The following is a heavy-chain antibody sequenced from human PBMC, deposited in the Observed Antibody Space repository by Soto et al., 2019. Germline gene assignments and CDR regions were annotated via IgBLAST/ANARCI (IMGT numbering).Heavy chain of an antibody. CDR3: ARAGAAAGIWFDP. Sequence: GASVKVSCKASGYTFTSYGISWVRQAPGQGLEWMGWISAYNGNTNYAQKLQGRVTMTTDTSTSTACMELRSLRSDDTAVYYCARAGAAAGIWFDPWGQGTLVTVSS. V-gene: IGHV1-18*01. J-gene: IGHJ5*02. CDR2: ISAYNGNT. D-gene: IGHD6-13*01. CDR1: GYTFTSYG.